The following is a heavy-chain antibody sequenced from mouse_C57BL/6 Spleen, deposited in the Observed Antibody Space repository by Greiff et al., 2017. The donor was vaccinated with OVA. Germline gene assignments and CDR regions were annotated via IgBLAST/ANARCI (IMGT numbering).Heavy chain of an antibody. Sequence: EVQLQQSGPELVKPGASVKISCTASGYSFTGYYMNWVKQSPEKSLEWIGEINPSTGGATYNQKFKAKATLTVDKSSSTAYMQLKSLTSEDSAVYYCAIYDGYYRWYFDVWGTGTTVTVSS. V-gene: IGHV1-42*01. CDR1: GYSFTGYY. D-gene: IGHD2-3*01. CDR2: INPSTGGA. J-gene: IGHJ1*03. CDR3: AIYDGYYRWYFDV.